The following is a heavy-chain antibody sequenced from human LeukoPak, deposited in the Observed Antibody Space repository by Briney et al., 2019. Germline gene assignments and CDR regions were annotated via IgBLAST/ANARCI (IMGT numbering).Heavy chain of an antibody. CDR3: ARDWSGSGYDY. J-gene: IGHJ4*02. Sequence: PSETLSLTCTVSGGSISSSSYYWGWTRQPPGKGLEWIGSIYYSGSTYYNPSLKSRVTISVDTSKNQFSLKLSSVTAADTAVYYCARDWSGSGYDYWGQGTLVTVSS. V-gene: IGHV4-39*07. D-gene: IGHD5-12*01. CDR2: IYYSGST. CDR1: GGSISSSSYY.